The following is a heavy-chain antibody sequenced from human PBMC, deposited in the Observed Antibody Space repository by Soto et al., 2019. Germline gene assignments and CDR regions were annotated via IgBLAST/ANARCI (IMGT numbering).Heavy chain of an antibody. D-gene: IGHD2-15*01. CDR3: ARVSCSGGGCYPDWYFDL. CDR2: IYRGGTI. J-gene: IGHJ2*01. Sequence: EVRLVESGGGLIQPGGSLTVSCAASGFSVSDNYMSWVRQPPGKGLEWVSVIYRGGTIFCADSVKGRFIISRDSSKNTMYLQMNTLRGDDTATYYCARVSCSGGGCYPDWYFDLWGRGTLVTVSS. V-gene: IGHV3-53*01. CDR1: GFSVSDNY.